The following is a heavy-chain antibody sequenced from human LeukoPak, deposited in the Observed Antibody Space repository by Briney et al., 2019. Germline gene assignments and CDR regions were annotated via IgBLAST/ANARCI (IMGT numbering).Heavy chain of an antibody. CDR1: GFTFSSYA. CDR3: AKDTGPAAGITADY. J-gene: IGHJ4*02. CDR2: IRGSDDST. V-gene: IGHV3-23*01. D-gene: IGHD6-13*01. Sequence: PGGSLRLSCAASGFTFSSYAMTWVRQAPGKGLEWVSTIRGSDDSTYYADSVKGRFTISRDNSKNTLYLQMNSLRAEDTAIYYCAKDTGPAAGITADYWGQGTLVTASS.